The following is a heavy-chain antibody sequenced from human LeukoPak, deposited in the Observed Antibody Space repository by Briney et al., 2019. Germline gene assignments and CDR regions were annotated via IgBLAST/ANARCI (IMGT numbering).Heavy chain of an antibody. CDR3: AREGRYCSSTSCYFGYDY. J-gene: IGHJ4*02. CDR1: GFTFSSYW. Sequence: HPGGSLRLSCAASGFTFSSYWMSWVRQAPGKGLEWVANIKQDGSEKYYVDSVKGRFTISRDNAKNSLYLQMNSLRAEDTAVYYCAREGRYCSSTSCYFGYDYWGQGTLVTVSS. CDR2: IKQDGSEK. D-gene: IGHD2-2*01. V-gene: IGHV3-7*03.